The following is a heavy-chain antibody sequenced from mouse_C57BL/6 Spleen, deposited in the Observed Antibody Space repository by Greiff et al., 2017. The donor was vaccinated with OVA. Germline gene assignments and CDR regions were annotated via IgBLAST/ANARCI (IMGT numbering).Heavy chain of an antibody. D-gene: IGHD2-14*01. CDR1: GFTFSSYT. J-gene: IGHJ2*01. CDR3: ARHGQDRYYFDD. V-gene: IGHV5-9*01. CDR2: ISGGGGNP. Sequence: EVKLMESGGGLVKPGGSLKLSCAASGFTFSSYTMSWVRQTPEKRLEWVATISGGGGNPYYPDSVKGRVTISRDNAKNTLYLQMSSLRSEDTALYYCARHGQDRYYFDDWGQGTTLTVSS.